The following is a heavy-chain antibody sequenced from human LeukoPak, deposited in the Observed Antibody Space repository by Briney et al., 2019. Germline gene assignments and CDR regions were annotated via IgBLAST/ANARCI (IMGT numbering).Heavy chain of an antibody. Sequence: GGSLRLSCAASGLTFSSYAMSWVRQAPGKGLEWVSAISGSGGSTYYADSVKGRFTISRDNSKNTLYLQMNSLRAEDTAVYYCAILGTSQLFDYWGQGTLVTVSS. V-gene: IGHV3-23*01. J-gene: IGHJ4*02. CDR1: GLTFSSYA. CDR3: AILGTSQLFDY. CDR2: ISGSGGST. D-gene: IGHD7-27*01.